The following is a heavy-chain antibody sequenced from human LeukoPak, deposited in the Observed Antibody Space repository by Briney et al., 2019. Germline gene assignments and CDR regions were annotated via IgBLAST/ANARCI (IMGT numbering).Heavy chain of an antibody. Sequence: PTGGSLLLSCAASGFPFSSYAMHWVRQAPGKGLEWVAVISYDGSNKYYADSVKGRFTISRDNSKNTLYLQMNSLRAEDTAVYYCARDARRYDFWSGYYHDYWGQGTLVTVSS. CDR1: GFPFSSYA. J-gene: IGHJ4*02. V-gene: IGHV3-30-3*01. CDR3: ARDARRYDFWSGYYHDY. D-gene: IGHD3-3*01. CDR2: ISYDGSNK.